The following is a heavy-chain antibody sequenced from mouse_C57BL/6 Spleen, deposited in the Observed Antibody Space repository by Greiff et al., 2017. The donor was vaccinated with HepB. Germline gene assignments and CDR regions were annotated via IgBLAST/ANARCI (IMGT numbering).Heavy chain of an antibody. CDR2: IDPSDSYT. V-gene: IGHV1-69*01. CDR3: ARDGYGSSPDY. CDR1: GYTFTSYW. J-gene: IGHJ2*01. D-gene: IGHD1-1*01. Sequence: QVQLKQPGAELVMPGASVKLSCKASGYTFTSYWMHWVKQRPGQGLEWIGEIDPSDSYTNYNQKFKGKSTLTVDKSSSTAYMQLSSLTSEDSAVYYCARDGYGSSPDYWGQGTTLTVSS.